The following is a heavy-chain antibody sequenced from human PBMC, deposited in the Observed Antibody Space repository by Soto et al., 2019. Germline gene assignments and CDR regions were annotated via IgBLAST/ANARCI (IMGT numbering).Heavy chain of an antibody. J-gene: IGHJ4*02. D-gene: IGHD3-22*01. CDR3: ARGEPYYYDTSCFEYIDYLDL. V-gene: IGHV4-59*12. CDR1: GGSISSYY. Sequence: SETLSLTFTVSGGSISSYYWRWVRQPLGKGLASIAYVYYDGRTKFNPSLKSRVAIFVDTSKDQFSLKLRSVTAAETAVYFCARGEPYYYDTSCFEYIDYLDLWGRGTRVTVYS. CDR2: VYYDGRT.